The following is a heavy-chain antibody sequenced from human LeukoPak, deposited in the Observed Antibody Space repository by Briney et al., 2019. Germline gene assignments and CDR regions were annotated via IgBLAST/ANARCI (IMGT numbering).Heavy chain of an antibody. Sequence: GGSLRLSCAVSGFPFSTFWMSWVRQAPGKGLEWVANIKQDGSAKYYVDSVKGRFTISRDNAKNSLYLQMNSLRAEDTAVYYCARFGGSSYYFDYWGQGTLVTVSS. CDR3: ARFGGSSYYFDY. D-gene: IGHD6-13*01. CDR1: GFPFSTFW. CDR2: IKQDGSAK. J-gene: IGHJ4*02. V-gene: IGHV3-7*01.